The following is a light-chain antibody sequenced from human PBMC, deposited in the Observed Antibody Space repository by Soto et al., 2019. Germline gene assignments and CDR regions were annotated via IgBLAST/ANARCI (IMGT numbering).Light chain of an antibody. J-gene: IGKJ3*01. CDR3: QQYVLGLT. Sequence: EIVLTQSPGILSLSPGERATLSCRASQSISSSYLAWYQQKPGQAPRLLMYGASSRATGIPDRFSGSGSGTDFTLTISRLEPEDFAVYYCQQYVLGLTFGPGTKVDIK. V-gene: IGKV3-20*01. CDR2: GAS. CDR1: QSISSSY.